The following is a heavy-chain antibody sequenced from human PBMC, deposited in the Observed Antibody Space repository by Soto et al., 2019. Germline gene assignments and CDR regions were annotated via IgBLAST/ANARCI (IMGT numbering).Heavy chain of an antibody. Sequence: GGSLRLSCAASGFTFSSYSMNWVRQAPGKGLEWVSSISSSSSYIYYADSVKGRFTISRDNAKNSLYLQMNSLRAEDTAVYYCARDRTYYDFWSGDKETHDAFDIWGQGTMVTVSS. CDR3: ARDRTYYDFWSGDKETHDAFDI. CDR1: GFTFSSYS. CDR2: ISSSSSYI. J-gene: IGHJ3*02. D-gene: IGHD3-3*01. V-gene: IGHV3-21*01.